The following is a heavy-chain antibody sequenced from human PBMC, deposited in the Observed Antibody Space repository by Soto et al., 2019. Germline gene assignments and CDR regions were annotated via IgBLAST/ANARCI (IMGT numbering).Heavy chain of an antibody. V-gene: IGHV3-23*01. Sequence: GGSLRLSCAASGFTFSSYAMSWVRQAPGKGLEWVSAISGSGGSTYYADSVKGRFTISRDNSKNTLYLQMNSLRAEDTAVYYCAKAGYCSRTSCKQVYYYYMEVWGKGTTVTVSS. CDR1: GFTFSSYA. CDR3: AKAGYCSRTSCKQVYYYYMEV. CDR2: ISGSGGST. J-gene: IGHJ6*03. D-gene: IGHD2-2*01.